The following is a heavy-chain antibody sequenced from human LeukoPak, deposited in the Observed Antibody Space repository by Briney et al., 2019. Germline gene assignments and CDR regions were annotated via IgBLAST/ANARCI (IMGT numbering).Heavy chain of an antibody. CDR2: IYTSGST. V-gene: IGHV4-4*07. J-gene: IGHJ2*01. Sequence: PSETLSLTCTVSGGSISSYYWSWIRQPAGKGLEWIGRIYTSGSTNYNPSLKSRVTMPVDTSKNQFSLKLSSVTAADTAVYYCARALDSSSWPSWYFDLWGRGTLVTVSS. CDR3: ARALDSSSWPSWYFDL. D-gene: IGHD6-13*01. CDR1: GGSISSYY.